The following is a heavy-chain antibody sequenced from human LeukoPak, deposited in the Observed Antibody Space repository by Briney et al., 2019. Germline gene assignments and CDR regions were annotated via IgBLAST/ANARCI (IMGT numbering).Heavy chain of an antibody. V-gene: IGHV3-23*01. Sequence: GSLRLSCAASGFTFSSYGMSWVRQAPGKGLEWVSAISGSGGSTYYADSVKGRFTISRDNSKNTLYLQMNSLRAEDTAVYYCAKDSRPYCTNGVCSPFDYWGQGTLVTVSS. CDR3: AKDSRPYCTNGVCSPFDY. J-gene: IGHJ4*02. CDR1: GFTFSSYG. CDR2: ISGSGGST. D-gene: IGHD2-8*01.